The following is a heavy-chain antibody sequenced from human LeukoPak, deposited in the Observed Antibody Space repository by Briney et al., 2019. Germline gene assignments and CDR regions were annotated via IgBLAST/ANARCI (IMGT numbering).Heavy chain of an antibody. V-gene: IGHV3-66*02. CDR3: ARAGYDSSGYFDY. CDR2: IYSGGST. CDR1: GFTVSSNY. D-gene: IGHD3-22*01. Sequence: GGSLRLSCAASGFTVSSNYMSWVRQAPGKGLEWVSGIYSGGSTYYADSVKGRFTISRDNSKNTLYLQMNSLRAEDTAVYYCARAGYDSSGYFDYWGQGTLVTVSS. J-gene: IGHJ4*02.